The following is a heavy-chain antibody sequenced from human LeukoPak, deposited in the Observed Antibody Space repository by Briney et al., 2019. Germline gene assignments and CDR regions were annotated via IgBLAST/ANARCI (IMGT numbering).Heavy chain of an antibody. V-gene: IGHV1-69*05. CDR1: GGTFSSYA. D-gene: IGHD3-3*01. Sequence: SVKVSCKASGGTFSSYAISWLRQAPGQGLEWMGRIIPIFGTANYAQKFQGGVTITTDESTSTAYMELSSLRSEDTAVYYCARESPLRFLEWLFDYWGQGTLVTVSS. CDR2: IIPIFGTA. J-gene: IGHJ4*02. CDR3: ARESPLRFLEWLFDY.